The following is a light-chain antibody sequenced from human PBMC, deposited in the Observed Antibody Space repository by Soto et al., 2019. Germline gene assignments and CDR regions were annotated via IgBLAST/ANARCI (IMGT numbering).Light chain of an antibody. CDR1: QSVSSD. V-gene: IGKV3-15*01. J-gene: IGKJ3*01. CDR3: QQYNKWPPRFT. Sequence: EIAMTQSPATLSVSPGERATLSCRASQSVSSDLAWYQQRPGQAPSLLIYGASTRATGIPARFSGSGSGTEFTLTISSLQSEDVAVYYCQQYNKWPPRFTFGPGTKVEIK. CDR2: GAS.